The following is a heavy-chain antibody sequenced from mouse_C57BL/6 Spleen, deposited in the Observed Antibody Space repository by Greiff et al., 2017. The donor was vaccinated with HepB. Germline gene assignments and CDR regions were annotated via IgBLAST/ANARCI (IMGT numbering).Heavy chain of an antibody. D-gene: IGHD1-1*01. CDR2: ISSGGDYI. J-gene: IGHJ1*03. CDR3: TRDPPIYYNGSSYSNWYYDV. CDR1: GFTFSSYA. V-gene: IGHV5-9-1*02. Sequence: EVKLEESGEGLVKPGGSLKLSCAASGFTFSSYAMSWVRQTPEKRLEWVAYISSGGDYIYYADTVKGRFTISRDNARNTLYLQMSSLKSEDTAMYYCTRDPPIYYNGSSYSNWYYDVWGTGTTVTVSS.